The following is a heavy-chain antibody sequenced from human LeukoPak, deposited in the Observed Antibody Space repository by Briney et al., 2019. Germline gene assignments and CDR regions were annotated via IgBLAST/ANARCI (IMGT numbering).Heavy chain of an antibody. D-gene: IGHD3-9*01. Sequence: PGGSLRLSCAASGFTFSSYSMNWVRQAQGKGLEWVSSISSSSSYIYYGDSVKGRFTISRDNAKNSLFLQMNSLRAEDTAVYYCARVAPYYDILTGYSDDAFDIWGQGTMVTVSS. CDR2: ISSSSSYI. CDR3: ARVAPYYDILTGYSDDAFDI. V-gene: IGHV3-21*01. CDR1: GFTFSSYS. J-gene: IGHJ3*02.